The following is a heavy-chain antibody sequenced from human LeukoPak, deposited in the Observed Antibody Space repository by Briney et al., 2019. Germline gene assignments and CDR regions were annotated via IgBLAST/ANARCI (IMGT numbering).Heavy chain of an antibody. V-gene: IGHV3-23*01. D-gene: IGHD6-25*01. CDR1: GFTFSSRA. CDR2: ISGSGGST. J-gene: IGHJ4*02. Sequence: GGSLRLSCAASGFTFSSRAMSWVRQAPGKGLEWVSAISGSGGSTYYADSVKGRFTISRDNSKNTLYLQMNSLRAEDTAVYYCASQTLSGYGNYWGQGTLVTVSS. CDR3: ASQTLSGYGNY.